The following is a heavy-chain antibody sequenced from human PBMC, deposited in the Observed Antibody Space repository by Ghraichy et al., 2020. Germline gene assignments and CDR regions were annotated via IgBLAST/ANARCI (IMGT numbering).Heavy chain of an antibody. D-gene: IGHD3-16*01. CDR2: IYPGDSDT. V-gene: IGHV5-51*01. Sequence: GESLNISCKGSGYSFTSYWIGWVRQMPRKGLEWMGIIYPGDSDTRYSPSFQGQVTISADKSISTAYLQWSSLKASDTAMYYCARGWPYDYVTYGMDVWGQGTTVTVSS. CDR1: GYSFTSYW. J-gene: IGHJ6*02. CDR3: ARGWPYDYVTYGMDV.